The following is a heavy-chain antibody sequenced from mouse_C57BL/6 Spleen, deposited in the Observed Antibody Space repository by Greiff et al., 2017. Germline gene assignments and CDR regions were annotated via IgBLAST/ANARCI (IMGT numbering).Heavy chain of an antibody. CDR3: ARNPYGNYDAMDF. D-gene: IGHD2-1*01. Sequence: QVQLQQSGAELMKPGASVKLSCKATGYTFTGYWIAWVKQRPGHGLEWIGEVLPGCGSTNYNEKFKGKATFTADTSSNTADMHLSSLTTEEAAIYYCARNPYGNYDAMDFWGQGTSVTVSS. CDR1: GYTFTGYW. V-gene: IGHV1-9*01. CDR2: VLPGCGST. J-gene: IGHJ4*01.